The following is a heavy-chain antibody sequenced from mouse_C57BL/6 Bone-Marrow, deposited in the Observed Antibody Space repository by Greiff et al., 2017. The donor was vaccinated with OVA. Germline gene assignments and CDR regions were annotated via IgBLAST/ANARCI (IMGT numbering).Heavy chain of an antibody. J-gene: IGHJ1*03. CDR1: GYTFTSYW. CDR2: IHPNSGST. Sequence: QVQLQQPGAELVKPGASVKLSCKASGYTFTSYWMHWVKQRPGQGLEWIGMIHPNSGSTNYNEKFKSKATLTVDKSSSTAYRQLSSLTSEDSAVYYCAREGIIYWYFDVWGTGTTVTVSS. V-gene: IGHV1-64*01. CDR3: AREGIIYWYFDV.